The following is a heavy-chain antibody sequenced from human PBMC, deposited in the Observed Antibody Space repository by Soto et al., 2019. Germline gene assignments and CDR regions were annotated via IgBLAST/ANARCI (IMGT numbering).Heavy chain of an antibody. Sequence: SETLSLTSTVSGGSISSSSYYWGWIRQPPGKGLEWIGSIYYSGSTYYNPSLKSRVTISVDTSKNQFSLKLSSVTAADTAVYYCARLSIAAAGTDYYYGMDVWGKGTTVTVSS. D-gene: IGHD6-13*01. CDR1: GGSISSSSYY. CDR3: ARLSIAAAGTDYYYGMDV. V-gene: IGHV4-39*01. CDR2: IYYSGST. J-gene: IGHJ6*04.